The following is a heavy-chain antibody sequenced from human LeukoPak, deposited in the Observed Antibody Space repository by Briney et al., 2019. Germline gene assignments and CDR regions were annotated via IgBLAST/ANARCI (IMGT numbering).Heavy chain of an antibody. V-gene: IGHV3-33*01. Sequence: QPGRSLRFSCAASGFTFSSYGMHWVRQAPGKGLEWVAVIWYDGSNKYYADSVKGRFTISRDNSKNTLYLQMNSLRAEDTAVYYCARDGVYGVFDYWGQGTLVTVSS. J-gene: IGHJ4*02. CDR1: GFTFSSYG. CDR3: ARDGVYGVFDY. CDR2: IWYDGSNK. D-gene: IGHD2/OR15-2a*01.